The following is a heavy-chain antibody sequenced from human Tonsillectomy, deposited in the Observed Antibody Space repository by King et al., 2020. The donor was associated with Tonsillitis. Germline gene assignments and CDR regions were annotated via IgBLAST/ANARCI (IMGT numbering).Heavy chain of an antibody. D-gene: IGHD2-15*01. CDR1: GYTFTSYD. J-gene: IGHJ1*01. CDR2: MNPNSGNT. V-gene: IGHV1-8*01. CDR3: VRVAQFHCSGGSCYHFQH. Sequence: VQLVQSGAEVKKPGASVKVSCKASGYTFTSYDINWVRQATGQGLEWMGWMNPNSGNTGYAQKFQGRVTMTRNTSISTAYMELSSLRSEDTAVYYCVRVAQFHCSGGSCYHFQHWGQGTLVTVSS.